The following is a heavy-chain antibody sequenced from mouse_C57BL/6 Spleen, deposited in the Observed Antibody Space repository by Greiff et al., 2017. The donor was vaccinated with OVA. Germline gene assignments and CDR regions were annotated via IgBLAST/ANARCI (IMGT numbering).Heavy chain of an antibody. CDR3: ARDLLYGSSSWYFDV. CDR1: GFTFSSYA. CDR2: ISDGGSYT. D-gene: IGHD1-1*01. J-gene: IGHJ1*03. Sequence: EVQLQESGGGLVKPGGSLKLSCAASGFTFSSYAMSWVRQTPEKRLEWVATISDGGSYTYYPDNVKGRFTISRDNAKNNLYLQMSHLKSEDTAMYYCARDLLYGSSSWYFDVWGTGTTVTVSS. V-gene: IGHV5-4*01.